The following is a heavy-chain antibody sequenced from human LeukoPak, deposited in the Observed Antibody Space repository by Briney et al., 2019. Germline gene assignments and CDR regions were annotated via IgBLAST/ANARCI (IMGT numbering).Heavy chain of an antibody. V-gene: IGHV4-59*01. D-gene: IGHD3-3*01. CDR1: GGSISSYY. J-gene: IGHJ3*02. CDR2: IYYSGST. CDR3: ARVQYYDFWSGYYRGAFDI. Sequence: SETLSLTCTVSGGSISSYYWSWIRQPPGKGLEWIGYIYYSGSTNYNPSLKSRVTISVDTSKNQFSLKLSSVTAADTAVYYCARVQYYDFWSGYYRGAFDIWGQGTMVTVSS.